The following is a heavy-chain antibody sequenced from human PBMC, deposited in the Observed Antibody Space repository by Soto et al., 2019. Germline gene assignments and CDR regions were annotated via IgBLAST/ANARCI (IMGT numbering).Heavy chain of an antibody. D-gene: IGHD3-9*01. CDR2: IFSSGGT. CDR1: GGSISSGGYY. J-gene: IGHJ4*02. Sequence: QVQLQESGPGLVKPSQTLSLTCTVSGGSISSGGYYWSWIRQHPGKGLEFIGYIFSSGGTYYNPSLMRRVHISVATSKNQLSLRLSSVSAADTALYYCARLWTGYYNDRPTCFDDWGQGTLVTVSS. CDR3: ARLWTGYYNDRPTCFDD. V-gene: IGHV4-31*03.